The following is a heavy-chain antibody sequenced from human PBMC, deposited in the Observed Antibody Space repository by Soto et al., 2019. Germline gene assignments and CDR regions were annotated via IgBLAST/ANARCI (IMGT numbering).Heavy chain of an antibody. J-gene: IGHJ6*02. V-gene: IGHV4-31*03. CDR1: GGSISSGGYY. CDR2: ISYSGST. D-gene: IGHD2-21*02. CDR3: ARDLWGYCGTDCYPLDV. Sequence: SETLSLTCTVSGGSISSGGYYWSWIRQHPGTGLEWIGHISYSGSTYYNTSLKSRVTISVDTSKNQFSLKLNSVTAADTAVYYCARDLWGYCGTDCYPLDVWGQGTTVTVSS.